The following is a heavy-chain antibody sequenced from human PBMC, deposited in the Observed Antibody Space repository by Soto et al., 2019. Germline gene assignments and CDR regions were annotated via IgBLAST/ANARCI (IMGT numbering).Heavy chain of an antibody. V-gene: IGHV1-18*01. J-gene: IGHJ6*02. CDR1: GYIFTSYG. CDR3: ASGGSGTYFAKDV. Sequence: VKVSCKASGYIFTSYGISWVRQAPGQGLEWMGWIRADNGNTNYAQKFQGRVTMTTDTSTSTAYMELRSLRSDDTAVYYCASGGSGTYFAKDVWGQGTTVTVSS. D-gene: IGHD3-10*01. CDR2: IRADNGNT.